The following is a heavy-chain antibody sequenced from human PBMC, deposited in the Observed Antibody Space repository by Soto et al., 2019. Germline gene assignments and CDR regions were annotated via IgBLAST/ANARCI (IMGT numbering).Heavy chain of an antibody. CDR3: ARMSRISGRRYSSSWYFDY. CDR1: GDSVTSGSYY. V-gene: IGHV4-61*01. Sequence: ASETLSLTCSVSGDSVTSGSYYWSWIRQPPGKGLEWIGYIYYTGSTNYNPSLKSRVTISVDTSKNQFSLKLSSVTAADTAVYYCARMSRISGRRYSSSWYFDYWGQGTLVTVSS. D-gene: IGHD6-13*01. J-gene: IGHJ4*02. CDR2: IYYTGST.